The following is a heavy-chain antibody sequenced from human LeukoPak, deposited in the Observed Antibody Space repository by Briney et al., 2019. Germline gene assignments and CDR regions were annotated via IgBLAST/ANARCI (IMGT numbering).Heavy chain of an antibody. CDR2: IYTSGST. D-gene: IGHD4-23*01. Sequence: SETLSLTCTVSGGSISSGSYYWSWIRQPAGKGLEWIGRIYTSGSTNYNPSLKSRVTISVDTSKNQFSLKLSSVTAADTAVYYCARQGNRNGGNSWGQGTLVTVSS. V-gene: IGHV4-61*02. CDR3: ARQGNRNGGNS. CDR1: GGSISSGSYY. J-gene: IGHJ4*02.